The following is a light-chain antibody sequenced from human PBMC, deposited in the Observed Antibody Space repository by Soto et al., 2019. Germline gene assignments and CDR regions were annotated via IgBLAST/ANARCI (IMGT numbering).Light chain of an antibody. Sequence: QSVLTQPPSVSGAPGQRVTISCTGTRSNIGAGFDVHWYQQLPGTAPKLLIYDNNNRPSGVPDRFSGSKSCTSASLAITGLQAEDEAAYYCQSYDGSLSGPVVFGGGTKLTVL. CDR2: DNN. CDR3: QSYDGSLSGPVV. J-gene: IGLJ2*01. CDR1: RSNIGAGFD. V-gene: IGLV1-40*01.